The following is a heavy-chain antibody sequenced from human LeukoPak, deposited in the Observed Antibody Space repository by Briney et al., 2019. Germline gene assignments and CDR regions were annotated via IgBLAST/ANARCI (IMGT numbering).Heavy chain of an antibody. D-gene: IGHD6-25*01. CDR1: GGSISSYY. V-gene: IGHV4-59*01. CDR3: ARERLAGFDP. CDR2: IYYSGST. Sequence: PSETLSLTCAVSGGSISSYYWSWIRQPPGKGLEWIGYIYYSGSTNYNPSLKSRVTISVDTSKNQFSLKLSSVTAADTAVYYCARERLAGFDPWGQGTLVTVSS. J-gene: IGHJ5*02.